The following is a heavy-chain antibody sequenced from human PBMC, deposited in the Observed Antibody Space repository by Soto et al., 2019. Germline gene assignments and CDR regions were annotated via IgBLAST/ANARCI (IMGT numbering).Heavy chain of an antibody. CDR3: AILRADILTGYAWCEP. Sequence: SETLSLTCTVSGGSISSYYWSWIRQPPGKGLEWIGYIYYSGSTNYNPSLKSRVTISVDTSKNQFSLKLSSVTAADTAVYYCAILRADILTGYAWCEPWGQGTLVTVSS. CDR2: IYYSGST. D-gene: IGHD3-9*01. CDR1: GGSISSYY. J-gene: IGHJ5*02. V-gene: IGHV4-59*08.